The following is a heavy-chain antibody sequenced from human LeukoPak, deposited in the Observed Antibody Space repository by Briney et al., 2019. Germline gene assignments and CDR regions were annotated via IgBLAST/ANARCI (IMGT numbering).Heavy chain of an antibody. J-gene: IGHJ4*02. D-gene: IGHD5-12*01. CDR2: ISSSSYI. V-gene: IGHV3-21*01. CDR3: ARDPGGWLRLGYDY. Sequence: GESLRLSCAASGFTFSSYSMNWVRQAPGKGLEWVSSISSSSYIYYADSVKGRFTISRDNAKNSLYLQMNSLRAEDTAVYYCARDPGGWLRLGYDYWGQGTLVTVSS. CDR1: GFTFSSYS.